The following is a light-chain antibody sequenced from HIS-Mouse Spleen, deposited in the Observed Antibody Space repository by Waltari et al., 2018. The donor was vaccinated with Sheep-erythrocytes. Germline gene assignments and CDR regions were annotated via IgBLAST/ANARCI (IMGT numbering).Light chain of an antibody. CDR3: QQSYSTPQYT. V-gene: IGKV1-39*01. J-gene: IGKJ3*01. CDR2: AAT. CDR1: QSISSY. Sequence: DIQMTQSPSSLSASVGYRLTTTCRASQSISSYLNWYQQKPGKAPKLLIYAATSLQSGVPSRFSGSGSGTDFTLTISSLQPEDFATYYCQQSYSTPQYTFGPGTKVDIK.